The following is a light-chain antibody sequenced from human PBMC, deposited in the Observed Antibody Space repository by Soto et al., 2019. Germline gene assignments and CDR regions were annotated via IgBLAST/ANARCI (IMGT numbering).Light chain of an antibody. CDR3: QQDYNLLWT. CDR1: QSVSSSY. CDR2: GAS. Sequence: EIVMTQSPATLSLSPGERATLSCRASQSVSSSYLSWYQQKPGQAPRLLIYGASTRATGIPARFSGSGSGTDFTLTISSLQPEDFSFYYCQQDYNLLWTFGQGTKLEIK. J-gene: IGKJ1*01. V-gene: IGKV3D-7*01.